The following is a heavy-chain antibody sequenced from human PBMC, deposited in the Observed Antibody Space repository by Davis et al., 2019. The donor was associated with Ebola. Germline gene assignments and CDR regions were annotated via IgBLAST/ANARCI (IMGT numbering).Heavy chain of an antibody. CDR3: ARQGQSSGWFTDWFDP. CDR2: IYYSGST. D-gene: IGHD6-19*01. CDR1: GGSVSSGSYY. J-gene: IGHJ5*02. V-gene: IGHV4-61*01. Sequence: MPSETLSLTCTVSGGSVSSGSYYWSWIRQPPGKGLEWIGYIYYSGSTNYNPSLKSRVTISVDTSKNQFSLKLSSVTAADTAVYYCARQGQSSGWFTDWFDPWGQGTLVTVSS.